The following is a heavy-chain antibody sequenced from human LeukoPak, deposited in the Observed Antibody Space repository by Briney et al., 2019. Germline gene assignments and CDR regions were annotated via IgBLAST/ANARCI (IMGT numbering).Heavy chain of an antibody. CDR3: ARDRGEGYYFDY. CDR1: GYTFTSYY. D-gene: IGHD3-10*01. Sequence: RWASVKVSCKASGYTFTSYYMHWVRQAPGQGLEWMGGINPSGGSTSYAQKFQGRLTMTRDTSTSTVYMELSSLRSEDTAVYYCARDRGEGYYFDYWGQGTLVTVSS. V-gene: IGHV1-46*01. CDR2: INPSGGST. J-gene: IGHJ4*02.